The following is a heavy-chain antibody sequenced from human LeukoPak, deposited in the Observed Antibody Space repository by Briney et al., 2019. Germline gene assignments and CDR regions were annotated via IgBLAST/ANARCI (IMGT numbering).Heavy chain of an antibody. D-gene: IGHD1-26*01. V-gene: IGHV4-30-4*01. CDR1: GGSISSGDYY. CDR2: FYYSGST. Sequence: SQTLSLTCTVSGGSISSGDYYWSWIRQPPGKGLEWIGYFYYSGSTNYNPSLKSRVTISVDTSKNQFSLKLSSVTAADTAVYYCARHGAQWELPDYWGQGTLVTVSS. J-gene: IGHJ4*02. CDR3: ARHGAQWELPDY.